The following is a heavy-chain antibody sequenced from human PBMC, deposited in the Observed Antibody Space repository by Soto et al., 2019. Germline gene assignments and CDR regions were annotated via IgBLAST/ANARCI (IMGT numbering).Heavy chain of an antibody. V-gene: IGHV4-38-2*01. Sequence: SETLSLTCGVSESYINSNYYWLWIRQPPGKGLEWIGAIHHSGTTYYTPSLKSRVTISMDTYKNHFSLRLTSVTAADTAIYYCERRLYGGNFDYWGQGTQVTVSS. CDR1: ESYINSNYY. J-gene: IGHJ4*02. CDR3: ERRLYGGNFDY. CDR2: IHHSGTT. D-gene: IGHD4-17*01.